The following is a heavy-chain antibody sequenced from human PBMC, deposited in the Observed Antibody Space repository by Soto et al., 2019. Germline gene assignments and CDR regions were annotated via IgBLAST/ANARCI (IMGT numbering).Heavy chain of an antibody. J-gene: IGHJ4*02. CDR3: ARSTYYYDSSGYYYDLHYFDY. CDR2: IHHSGSI. CDR1: GGSISTDHYH. D-gene: IGHD3-22*01. Sequence: SETLSLTCTVSGGSISTDHYHWTWIRQTPGKGLEWIGDIHHSGSIQSNPSLKSRVTISVDKSKNQFSLKLSSVTAADTAVYYCARSTYYYDSSGYYYDLHYFDYWGQGTLVTVSS. V-gene: IGHV4-30-4*02.